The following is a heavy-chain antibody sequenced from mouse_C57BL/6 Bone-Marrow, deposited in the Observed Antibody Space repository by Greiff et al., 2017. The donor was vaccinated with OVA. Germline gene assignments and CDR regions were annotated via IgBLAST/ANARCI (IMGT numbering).Heavy chain of an antibody. J-gene: IGHJ2*01. Sequence: EVKLVESGGGLVQPGGSLSLSCAASGFTFTDYYMSWVRQPPGKALEWLGFIRNKANGYTTEYSASVKGRFTISRDNSQSILYLQMNALRAEDSATYYCARSVDGSGPFAYWGQGTTLTVSS. CDR1: GFTFTDYY. V-gene: IGHV7-3*01. D-gene: IGHD3-2*02. CDR3: ARSVDGSGPFAY. CDR2: IRNKANGYTT.